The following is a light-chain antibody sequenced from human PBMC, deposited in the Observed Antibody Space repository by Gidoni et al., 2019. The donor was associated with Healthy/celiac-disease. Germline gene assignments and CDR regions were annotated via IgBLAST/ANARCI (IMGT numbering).Light chain of an antibody. CDR1: SSDVGCYNY. Sequence: QSALTQPPSASGSPGPSTTIPCTGTSSDVGCYNYVTWYQQHPGKAPKLIIYEVSKRPSGVPDRFSGSKSGNTASLTVSGLQAEDEADYYCSSYAGSNNWGVFGGGTKLTVL. J-gene: IGLJ2*01. V-gene: IGLV2-8*01. CDR3: SSYAGSNNWGV. CDR2: EVS.